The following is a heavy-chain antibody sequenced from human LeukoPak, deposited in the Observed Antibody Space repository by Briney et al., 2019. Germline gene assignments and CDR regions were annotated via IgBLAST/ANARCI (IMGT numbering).Heavy chain of an antibody. Sequence: ASVKVSCKASGYTFTGYYMHWVRHAPGQGLEWMGWINPNSGGTNYAHKFQGRVTMTRDTSISTAYMEPSRLRSDDTAVYYCARDWDSITMIVVGDGFWFDPWGQGTLVTVSS. D-gene: IGHD3-22*01. J-gene: IGHJ5*02. CDR1: GYTFTGYY. CDR3: ARDWDSITMIVVGDGFWFDP. V-gene: IGHV1-2*02. CDR2: INPNSGGT.